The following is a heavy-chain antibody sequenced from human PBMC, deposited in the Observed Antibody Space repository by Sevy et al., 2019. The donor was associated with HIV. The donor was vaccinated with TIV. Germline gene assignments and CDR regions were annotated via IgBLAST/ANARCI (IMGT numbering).Heavy chain of an antibody. V-gene: IGHV3-30*18. Sequence: RGSLRLSCAASGFTFSNYGMHWVRQAPGKGLEWVAVISYDGSIKYYADSVRGRFTISRDNSKNTLYLQMNSLRPEDTTMYFCAKDQGRLLELDYWGQGTLVTVSS. D-gene: IGHD1-7*01. J-gene: IGHJ4*02. CDR1: GFTFSNYG. CDR3: AKDQGRLLELDY. CDR2: ISYDGSIK.